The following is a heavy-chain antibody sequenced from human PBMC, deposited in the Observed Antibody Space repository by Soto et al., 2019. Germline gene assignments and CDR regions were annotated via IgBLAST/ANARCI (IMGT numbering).Heavy chain of an antibody. CDR1: GFPFTSYG. D-gene: IGHD3-10*01. V-gene: IGHV3-30*03. CDR3: VGGQCYFDY. J-gene: IGHJ4*02. Sequence: QVQLVESGGGVVQPGRSLRLSCAASGFPFTSYGMHWVREGPDKGLEWVAIISYDGSDKYYADSVKGRFTISRDNSKNALYLQMSSLRPEDTAWYYCVGGQCYFDYRGQGTLVIVSS. CDR2: ISYDGSDK.